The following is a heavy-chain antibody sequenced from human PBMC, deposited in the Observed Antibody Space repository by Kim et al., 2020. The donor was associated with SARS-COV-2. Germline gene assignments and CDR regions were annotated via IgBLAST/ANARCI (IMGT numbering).Heavy chain of an antibody. CDR3: ARVGGYDILTGYLYYFDY. CDR2: ISYDGSNK. D-gene: IGHD3-9*01. J-gene: IGHJ4*02. CDR1: GFTFSSYA. Sequence: GGSLRLSCAASGFTFSSYAMHWVRQAPGKGLEWVAVISYDGSNKYYADSVKGRFTISRDNSKNTLYLQMNSLRAEDTAVYYCARVGGYDILTGYLYYFDYWGQGTLVTVSS. V-gene: IGHV3-30*04.